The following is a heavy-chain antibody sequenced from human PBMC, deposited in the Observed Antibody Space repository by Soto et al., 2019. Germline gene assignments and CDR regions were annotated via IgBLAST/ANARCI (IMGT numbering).Heavy chain of an antibody. V-gene: IGHV3-33*08. CDR1: GFTFSNYG. CDR2: IWYDGSNE. J-gene: IGHJ4*02. Sequence: GGSLRLSCAASGFTFSNYGMHWVRQAPGKGLEWVAVIWYDGSNEYYADSVKGRFTISRDNSKNTLYLQMNSLRAEDTAVYYCARDPRRYIAVAGTGGFDYWGQGILVTVSS. D-gene: IGHD6-19*01. CDR3: ARDPRRYIAVAGTGGFDY.